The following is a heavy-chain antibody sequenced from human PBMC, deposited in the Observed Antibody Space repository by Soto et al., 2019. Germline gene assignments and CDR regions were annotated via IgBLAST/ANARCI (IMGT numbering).Heavy chain of an antibody. V-gene: IGHV4-39*01. CDR1: GGSISSSSYY. CDR2: IYYSGST. Sequence: SETLSLTCTVSGGSISSSSYYWGWIRQPPGKGLEWIGSIYYSGSTYYNPSPKSRVTISVDTSKNQFSLKLSSVTVADTAVYYCARHTSSKKSSIAVAGTYFDYWGQGTLVTVSS. D-gene: IGHD6-19*01. J-gene: IGHJ4*02. CDR3: ARHTSSKKSSIAVAGTYFDY.